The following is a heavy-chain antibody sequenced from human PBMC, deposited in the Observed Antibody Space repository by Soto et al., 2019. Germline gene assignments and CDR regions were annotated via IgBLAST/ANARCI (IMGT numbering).Heavy chain of an antibody. CDR1: GFTVRSSY. CDR3: AREKSSSSYYFDY. V-gene: IGHV3-53*01. D-gene: IGHD6-13*01. Sequence: GGSLRLSCAASGFTVRSSYMSWVRQAPGKGLEWVSVIYSGGSTYYADSVKGRFTISRDNSKNTLFLQMNSLRAGDTAVYYCAREKSSSSYYFDYWGQGTLVTVSS. J-gene: IGHJ4*02. CDR2: IYSGGST.